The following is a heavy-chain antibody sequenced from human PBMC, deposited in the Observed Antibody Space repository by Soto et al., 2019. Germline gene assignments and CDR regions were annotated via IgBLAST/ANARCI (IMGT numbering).Heavy chain of an antibody. D-gene: IGHD2-2*01. CDR1: GGTFTSYA. V-gene: IGHV1-69*12. J-gene: IGHJ4*02. Sequence: QVQLVQSGAEVKKPGSSVKVSCKASGGTFTSYAISWVRQAPGQGLEWMGGIIPIFGTANYAQKFQGRVTITAYESTSTADMELSGLRSEDTAVYYCARDPCISTTCYHDYWGQGSLVTVSS. CDR2: IIPIFGTA. CDR3: ARDPCISTTCYHDY.